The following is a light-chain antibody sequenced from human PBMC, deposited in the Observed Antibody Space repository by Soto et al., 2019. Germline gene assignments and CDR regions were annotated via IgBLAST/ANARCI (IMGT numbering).Light chain of an antibody. CDR1: PSDVGASNY. V-gene: IGLV2-8*01. Sequence: QSVLTQPPSASGSPGQSVTISCTGTPSDVGASNYVSWYQQQPGKAPKLMISEVSKRPSGVPGRFAGSKSGNTASLTVSGLQAEDEADYYCSSSAGTKNMVFGAGTKVT. J-gene: IGLJ1*01. CDR3: SSSAGTKNMV. CDR2: EVS.